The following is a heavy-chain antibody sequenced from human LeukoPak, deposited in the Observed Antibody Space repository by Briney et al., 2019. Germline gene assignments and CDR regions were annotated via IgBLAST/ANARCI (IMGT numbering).Heavy chain of an antibody. V-gene: IGHV3-7*04. CDR1: GFTFSTYW. Sequence: GGSLRLSCAASGFTFSTYWISWVRQAPGKGLEWVANIKPDGSQKYYVDSVKGRFTISRDNAKNSLDLQMNSLRAEDTAVYYCARGLSWYCSSTSCYSAYLDYWGQGTLVTVSS. CDR2: IKPDGSQK. CDR3: ARGLSWYCSSTSCYSAYLDY. J-gene: IGHJ4*02. D-gene: IGHD2-2*01.